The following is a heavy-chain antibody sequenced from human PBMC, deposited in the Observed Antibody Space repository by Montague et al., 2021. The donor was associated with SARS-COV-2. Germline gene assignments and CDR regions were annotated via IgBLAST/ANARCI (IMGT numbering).Heavy chain of an antibody. CDR1: GFTFSSYE. D-gene: IGHD2-15*01. J-gene: IGHJ6*02. Sequence: SLRLSCAASGFTFSSYEMNWVRQAPGKGLEWVSYISSSGSTIYYADSXXGRFTISRDNAKNSLYLQMNSLRAEDTAVYYCAGGYSDPDYYYYYGMDVWGQGTTVTVSS. V-gene: IGHV3-48*03. CDR2: ISSSGSTI. CDR3: AGGYSDPDYYYYYGMDV.